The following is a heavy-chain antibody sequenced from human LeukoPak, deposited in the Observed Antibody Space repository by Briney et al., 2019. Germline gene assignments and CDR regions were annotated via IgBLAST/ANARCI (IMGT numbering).Heavy chain of an antibody. Sequence: PSETLSLTCTVSGDSISSYYWSWIRQPPGKGLEWIGYISYSGSATYNPSLKSRVTISLDTSKTHFSLKLSSVTAADTAVYFCASPAGGSGWSLVYWGQGTLVTVSS. CDR2: ISYSGSA. J-gene: IGHJ4*02. CDR1: GDSISSYY. CDR3: ASPAGGSGWSLVY. V-gene: IGHV4-59*01. D-gene: IGHD6-19*01.